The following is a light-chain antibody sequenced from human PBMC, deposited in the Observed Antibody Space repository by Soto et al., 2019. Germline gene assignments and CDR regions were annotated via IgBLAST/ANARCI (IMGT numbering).Light chain of an antibody. CDR3: MQAIKAPFT. V-gene: IGKV2-28*01. CDR1: QSLLHSNGYNY. Sequence: DIVMTQSPLSLPVTPGEPASISCRSSQSLLHSNGYNYLDWYLQKPGQSPQLLIYLGSNWPSGVPDRFSGSGSGTDFTLNISRVEAEDVGIYYCMQAIKAPFTFGPGTKVDIK. J-gene: IGKJ3*01. CDR2: LGS.